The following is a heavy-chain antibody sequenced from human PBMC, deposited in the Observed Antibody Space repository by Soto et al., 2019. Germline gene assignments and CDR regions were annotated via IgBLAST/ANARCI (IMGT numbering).Heavy chain of an antibody. J-gene: IGHJ3*02. CDR1: SGSFSTYY. CDR2: INPAGNVQ. V-gene: IGHV3-7*01. Sequence: VQLQQWGAGLLKPSETLSLTCAVDSGSFSTYYCSWTRQAPGEGLEWVSNINPAGNVQQYADSVKERFTISRDNAKNSLFLQMSGLRVEDTAVYYCATANTPYAFDMWGQGTMVTVSS. CDR3: ATANTPYAFDM.